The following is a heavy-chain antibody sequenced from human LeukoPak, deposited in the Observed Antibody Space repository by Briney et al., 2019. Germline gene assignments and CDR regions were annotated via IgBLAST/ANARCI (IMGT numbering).Heavy chain of an antibody. J-gene: IGHJ6*04. D-gene: IGHD6-25*01. Sequence: GGSLRLSCAASGFTFSSYAMHWVRQAPGKGLEWVAVISYDGSNKYYADSVKGRFTISRDNSKNTLYLQMNSLRAEDTAVYYCARDRGRKRGGCAGSAYYYYGMDVWGKGTTVTVSS. CDR3: ARDRGRKRGGCAGSAYYYYGMDV. CDR1: GFTFSSYA. CDR2: ISYDGSNK. V-gene: IGHV3-30*04.